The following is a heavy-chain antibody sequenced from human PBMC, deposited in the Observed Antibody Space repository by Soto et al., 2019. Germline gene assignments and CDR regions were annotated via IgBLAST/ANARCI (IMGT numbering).Heavy chain of an antibody. Sequence: PSETLSLTCSVSGASISSRDYYWGWIRQTPGKGLEWIGNIDYNGVTYYNSSLKSRVTVSKDTSKNQFSLKVASVTAADTAIYYCGRVMIGTSRHTDSDYWGQGTQGTVSS. CDR1: GASISSRDYY. D-gene: IGHD2-2*01. J-gene: IGHJ4*02. V-gene: IGHV4-39*01. CDR2: IDYNGVT. CDR3: GRVMIGTSRHTDSDY.